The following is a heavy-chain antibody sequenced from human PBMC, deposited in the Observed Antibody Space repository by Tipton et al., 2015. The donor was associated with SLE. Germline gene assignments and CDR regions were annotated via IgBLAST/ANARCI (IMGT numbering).Heavy chain of an antibody. J-gene: IGHJ5*01. D-gene: IGHD6-19*01. CDR1: GYFISSSDYY. V-gene: IGHV4-39*02. CDR2: IHSRGTT. Sequence: TLSLPWSVSGYFISSSDYYWVWIRQSPGKGLEYIGGIHSRGTTYFNPSLKSRVSISVDTSKNNFSLSLYSVTAADTAVYLCARSTIAMAGTGWFDSWGQGTLVTVSS. CDR3: ARSTIAMAGTGWFDS.